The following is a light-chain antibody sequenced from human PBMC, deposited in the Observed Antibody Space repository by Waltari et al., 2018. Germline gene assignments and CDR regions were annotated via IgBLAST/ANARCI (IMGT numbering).Light chain of an antibody. Sequence: DIQMTQSPSSLSASVGDTVTFTCRASEDITNYLAWFQQKPGKAPTSLSFGASSLQSGVPSRFSGGGFERDFTLTISNLQPEDAATYYCQQYTDYPYAFGQGTKLQIK. CDR1: EDITNY. V-gene: IGKV1-16*01. CDR2: GAS. CDR3: QQYTDYPYA. J-gene: IGKJ2*01.